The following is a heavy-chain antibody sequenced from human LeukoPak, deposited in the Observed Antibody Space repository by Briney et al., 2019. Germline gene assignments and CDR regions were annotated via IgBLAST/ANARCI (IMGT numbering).Heavy chain of an antibody. CDR1: GFTFSSYA. D-gene: IGHD6-25*01. CDR3: ARDSGALYYYYYMDV. V-gene: IGHV3-30-3*01. J-gene: IGHJ6*03. Sequence: GRSLRLSCAASGFTFSSYAMHWVRQAPGKGLEWVAVISYDGSNKYYADSVKGRFTISRDNSKNTLYLQMNSLRAEDTAVYYCARDSGALYYYYYMDVWGKGTTVTVSS. CDR2: ISYDGSNK.